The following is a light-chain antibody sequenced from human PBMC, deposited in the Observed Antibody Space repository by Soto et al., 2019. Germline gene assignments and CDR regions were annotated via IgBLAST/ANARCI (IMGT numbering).Light chain of an antibody. CDR1: NTDVGGYNY. J-gene: IGLJ6*01. CDR3: TSYTPTGALV. CDR2: EVR. Sequence: QSVLTQPASVSGSPGQSITVSCTGTNTDVGGYNYVSWYQHRPGKAPRLMIYEVRNRLSGVSNRFSGSKSGNTASLTISGLQSEDEADYYCTSYTPTGALVFGSGTKVTVX. V-gene: IGLV2-14*01.